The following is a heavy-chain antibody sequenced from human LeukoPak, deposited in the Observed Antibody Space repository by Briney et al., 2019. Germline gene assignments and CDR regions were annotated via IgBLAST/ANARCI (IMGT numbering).Heavy chain of an antibody. CDR1: GFAFSSFE. V-gene: IGHV3-48*03. D-gene: IGHD1-26*01. J-gene: IGHJ4*02. Sequence: PAGSLRLSCAASGFAFSSFEMNWVRQAPGKGLEWVSYIRGSGSPRYYADCVKGRFTISRDNAKNSLFLQMNSLRAEDTAVYYCARGIAGVAFGYWGQGTLVTVSS. CDR2: IRGSGSPR. CDR3: ARGIAGVAFGY.